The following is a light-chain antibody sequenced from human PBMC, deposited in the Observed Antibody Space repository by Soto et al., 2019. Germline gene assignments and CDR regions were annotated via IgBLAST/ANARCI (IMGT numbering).Light chain of an antibody. CDR1: SGHSSYV. CDR3: QTWDTGIQV. J-gene: IGLJ2*01. V-gene: IGLV4-69*01. CDR2: LYSDGSH. Sequence: QSVLTQSPSASASLGASVKLTCTLSSGHSSYVIAWHQQQPEKGPRYLMKLYSDGSHRKGDGIPDRFSGSSSGAERYLTISSLQSEDEADYYCQTWDTGIQVFGGGTQLTVL.